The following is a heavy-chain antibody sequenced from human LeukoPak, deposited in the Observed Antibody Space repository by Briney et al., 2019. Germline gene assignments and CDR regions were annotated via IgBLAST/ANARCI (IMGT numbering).Heavy chain of an antibody. Sequence: GGSLRLSCAASGFTFSDYNMNWVRQAPGKGPEWVSQISATSTTIKYADFVKGRFTISRDNAKNSLNLQMNSLRADDTAVYYCVRDNLENQWLERSYWGQGALVTVSS. D-gene: IGHD6-19*01. CDR3: VRDNLENQWLERSY. V-gene: IGHV3-48*01. CDR1: GFTFSDYN. J-gene: IGHJ4*02. CDR2: ISATSTTI.